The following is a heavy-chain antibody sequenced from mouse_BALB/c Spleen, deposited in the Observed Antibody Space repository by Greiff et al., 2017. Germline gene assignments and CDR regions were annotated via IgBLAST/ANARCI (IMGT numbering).Heavy chain of an antibody. CDR1: GFTFSSFG. J-gene: IGHJ4*01. CDR3: ARWYYAMDY. V-gene: IGHV5-17*02. Sequence: DVQLVESGGGLVQPGGSRKLSCAASGFTFSSFGMHWVRQAPEKGLEWVAYISSGSSTIYYADTVKGRFTISRDNPKNTLFLQMTSLRSEDTAMYYCARWYYAMDYWGQGTSVTVSS. CDR2: ISSGSSTI.